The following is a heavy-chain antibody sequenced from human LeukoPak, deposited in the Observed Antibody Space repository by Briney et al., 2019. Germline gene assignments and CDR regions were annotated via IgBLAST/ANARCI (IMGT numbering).Heavy chain of an antibody. V-gene: IGHV3-7*01. Sequence: PGGSLRLSCAASGFTLSTYWMTWVRQAPGKGLEWVANIKQDGSEKYYVDSVKGRFIISRDNAKKLLYLQMNSLRVEDTAVYYCARDRGSSGRLGRFDNWGQGTLVTVSP. J-gene: IGHJ4*02. CDR2: IKQDGSEK. CDR3: ARDRGSSGRLGRFDN. CDR1: GFTLSTYW. D-gene: IGHD6-19*01.